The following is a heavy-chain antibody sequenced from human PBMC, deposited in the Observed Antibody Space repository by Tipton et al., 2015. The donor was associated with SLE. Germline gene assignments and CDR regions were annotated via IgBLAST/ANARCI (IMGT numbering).Heavy chain of an antibody. CDR1: GGSISSYY. Sequence: TLSLTCTVAGGSISSYYWSWIRQPPGKGLEWIGYIYYSGSTNYNPSLKSRVTISVDTSKNQFSLKLSSVTAADTAVYYCASLYDYCGMDAWGQGTTVTVSS. V-gene: IGHV4-59*01. CDR3: ASLYDYCGMDA. D-gene: IGHD2/OR15-2a*01. CDR2: IYYSGST. J-gene: IGHJ6*02.